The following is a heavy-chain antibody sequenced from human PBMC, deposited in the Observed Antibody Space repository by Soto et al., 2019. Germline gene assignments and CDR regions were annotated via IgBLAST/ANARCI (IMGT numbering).Heavy chain of an antibody. CDR3: ARAHDFWGGRQQPIDS. CDR1: GGSFRGFY. CDR2: INHVGIT. J-gene: IGHJ4*02. D-gene: IGHD3-3*01. Sequence: QVQLQQWGAGLLKPSETLSLTCAVSGGSFRGFYWTWIRQSPGKGLEWLGDINHVGITNYNPSLKSRVSIPVDKSKSQFSLKLSSGTAADTAVYYCARAHDFWGGRQQPIDSWGQGTLVTVSS. V-gene: IGHV4-34*01.